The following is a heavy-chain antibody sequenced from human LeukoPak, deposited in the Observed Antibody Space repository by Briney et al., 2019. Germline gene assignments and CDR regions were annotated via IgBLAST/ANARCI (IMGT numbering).Heavy chain of an antibody. V-gene: IGHV1-2*02. Sequence: ASVKVSCKASGGTVSSYAISWVRQAPGQGLEWMGWINPNSGGTNYAQKFQGRVTMTRDTSISTAYMELSRLRSDDTAVYYCAIDRAATPLDRSNYFDYWGQGTLVTVSS. CDR1: GGTVSSYA. D-gene: IGHD2-15*01. CDR3: AIDRAATPLDRSNYFDY. J-gene: IGHJ4*02. CDR2: INPNSGGT.